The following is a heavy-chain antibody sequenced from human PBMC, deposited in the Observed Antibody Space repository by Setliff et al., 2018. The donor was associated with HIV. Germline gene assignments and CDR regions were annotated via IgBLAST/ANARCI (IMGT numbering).Heavy chain of an antibody. CDR2: IYYSGST. J-gene: IGHJ4*02. CDR3: ARAKSRLEPTLG. CDR1: GDSFTSSY. V-gene: IGHV4-59*12. D-gene: IGHD1-1*01. Sequence: SETLSLTCTVSGDSFTSSYWSWIRQPPGKGLEWIGYIYYSGSTNYNPSLKSRVTISVDTSQNQFSLKLSSVTAADTAVYYCARAKSRLEPTLGWGQGTLVTVSS.